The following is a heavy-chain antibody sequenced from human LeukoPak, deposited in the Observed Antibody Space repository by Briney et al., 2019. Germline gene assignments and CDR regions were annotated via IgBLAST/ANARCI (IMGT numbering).Heavy chain of an antibody. CDR2: INHSGST. J-gene: IGHJ4*02. CDR1: GGSVSSGSYY. D-gene: IGHD6-13*01. V-gene: IGHV4-39*07. CDR3: ARGSQSRYSSSWLY. Sequence: PSETLSFTCTVSGGSVSSGSYYWSWIRQPPGKGLEWIGEINHSGSTNYNPSLKSRVTISVDTSKNQFSLKLSSVTAADTAVYYCARGSQSRYSSSWLYWGQGTLVTVSS.